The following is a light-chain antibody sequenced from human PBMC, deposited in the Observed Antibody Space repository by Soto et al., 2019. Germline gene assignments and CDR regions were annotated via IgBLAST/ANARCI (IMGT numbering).Light chain of an antibody. Sequence: EIVMTQSPPTLSVSPGERATLSCRASQNVNSNLAWYQQRPGQAPRLLIHDASHRAAGIPARFSGSGFGTDFTLTISSLEPEDAAVYYCQQRSNWPPITFGQGTRLEIK. CDR3: QQRSNWPPIT. CDR2: DAS. J-gene: IGKJ5*01. CDR1: QNVNSN. V-gene: IGKV3-11*01.